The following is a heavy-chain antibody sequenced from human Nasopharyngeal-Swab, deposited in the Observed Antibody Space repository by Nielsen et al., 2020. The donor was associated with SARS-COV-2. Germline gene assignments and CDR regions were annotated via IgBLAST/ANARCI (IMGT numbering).Heavy chain of an antibody. CDR3: ASIIQLWFAFDI. V-gene: IGHV3-53*04. D-gene: IGHD5-18*01. J-gene: IGHJ3*02. Sequence: GESLKISRAASGFTVSSNYMSWVRQAPGKGLEWVSVIYSGGSTYYADSVKGRFTISRHNSKNTLYLQMNSLRAEDTAVYYCASIIQLWFAFDIWGQGTMVTVSS. CDR1: GFTVSSNY. CDR2: IYSGGST.